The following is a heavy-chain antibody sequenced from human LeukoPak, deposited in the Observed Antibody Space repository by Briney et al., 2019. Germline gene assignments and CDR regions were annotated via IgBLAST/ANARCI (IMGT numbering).Heavy chain of an antibody. Sequence: GRSLRLSCAASGFTFDDYAMHWVRQAPGKGLEWVSGISWNSGSIGYADSVKGRFTISRDNAKNSLYLQMNSLRAEDTALYYCAKHINGDSSGYQSDAFDIWSQGTMVTVSS. CDR1: GFTFDDYA. CDR2: ISWNSGSI. V-gene: IGHV3-9*01. D-gene: IGHD3-22*01. J-gene: IGHJ3*02. CDR3: AKHINGDSSGYQSDAFDI.